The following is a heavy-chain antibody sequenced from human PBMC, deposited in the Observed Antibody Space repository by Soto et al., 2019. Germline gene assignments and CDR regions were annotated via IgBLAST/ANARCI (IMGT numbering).Heavy chain of an antibody. CDR2: IYSGGST. D-gene: IGHD3-16*01. J-gene: IGHJ5*02. Sequence: GGSLRLSCAASGFTVSSNYMSWVRQAPGKGLEWVSVIYSGGSTYYADSVKGRFTISRDNSKNTLYLQMNSLRAEDTAVYYCARDFGQFAFDPWGQGTLVTVSS. V-gene: IGHV3-66*01. CDR3: ARDFGQFAFDP. CDR1: GFTVSSNY.